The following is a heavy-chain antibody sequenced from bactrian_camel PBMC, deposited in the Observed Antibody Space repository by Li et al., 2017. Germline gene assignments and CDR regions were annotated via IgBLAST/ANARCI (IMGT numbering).Heavy chain of an antibody. Sequence: HVQLVESGGGSVQAGGSLRLSCGTSAAVYADNCFGWFRQPPGSEREGVAAIMILGYPTYTYSVSNRFTISKDNVKNTLYLDMNNLQPEDTAMYYCAEGRGSRSEHCYSLNYWGQGTQVTVS. V-gene: IGHV3S53*01. CDR3: AEGRGSRSEHCYSLNY. CDR1: AAVYADNC. CDR2: IMILGYP. J-gene: IGHJ4*01. D-gene: IGHD2*01.